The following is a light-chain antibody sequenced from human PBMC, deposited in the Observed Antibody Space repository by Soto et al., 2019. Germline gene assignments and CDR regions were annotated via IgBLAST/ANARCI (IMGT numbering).Light chain of an antibody. CDR3: SSYAGSTVV. Sequence: QSALTQPPSASGSPGQSVTISCTGTSSDVGGYNYVSWYQQHPGKAPKLMIYEVSKRPSGVPDRFSGSKSGNTASLTVSGLQAEDEADYYCSSYAGSTVVFGGGNKVTVL. J-gene: IGLJ2*01. CDR1: SSDVGGYNY. V-gene: IGLV2-8*01. CDR2: EVS.